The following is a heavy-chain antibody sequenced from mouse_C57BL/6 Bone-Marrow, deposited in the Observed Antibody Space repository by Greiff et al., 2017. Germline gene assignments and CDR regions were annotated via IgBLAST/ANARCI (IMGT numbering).Heavy chain of an antibody. Sequence: QVQLQQPGTELVKPGASVKLSCKASGYTFTSYWMHWVKQRPGQGLAWIGNINPSNGGTTYNEKFKSKATLTVDKSSSTAYMQLSSLTSEDSAVYYCARSADYYGSSYVSFAYWGQGTLVTVSA. D-gene: IGHD1-1*01. CDR1: GYTFTSYW. V-gene: IGHV1-53*01. J-gene: IGHJ3*01. CDR2: INPSNGGT. CDR3: ARSADYYGSSYVSFAY.